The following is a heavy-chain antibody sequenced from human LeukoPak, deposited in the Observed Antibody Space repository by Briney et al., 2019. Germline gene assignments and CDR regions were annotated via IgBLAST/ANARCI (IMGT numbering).Heavy chain of an antibody. J-gene: IGHJ4*02. CDR1: GFPFTNYW. Sequence: GGSLRLSCLASGFPFTNYWMSWVRHTAGKGLEGVANIKQDGSEKFYVDSVKGRFTISRDNAKNSLHLHMNSLRAEDTAVYYCARDIEYSSDVDYWGQGTLVTVSS. CDR2: IKQDGSEK. CDR3: ARDIEYSSDVDY. D-gene: IGHD5-18*01. V-gene: IGHV3-7*04.